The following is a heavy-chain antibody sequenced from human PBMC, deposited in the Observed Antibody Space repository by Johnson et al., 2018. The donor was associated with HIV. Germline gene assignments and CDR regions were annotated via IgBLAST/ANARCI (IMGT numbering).Heavy chain of an antibody. CDR3: TRWGKKGAFDI. CDR2: ISYDGSNK. Sequence: QMLLVESGGGVVQPGRSLRLSCAASGFTFSSYAMHWVRQAPGKGLEWVAVISYDGSNKYYADSVKGRFTISRDNSKNTLYLQMNSLKTEDTAVYYCTRWGKKGAFDIWGQGTMVTVSS. D-gene: IGHD3-16*01. V-gene: IGHV3-30*04. CDR1: GFTFSSYA. J-gene: IGHJ3*02.